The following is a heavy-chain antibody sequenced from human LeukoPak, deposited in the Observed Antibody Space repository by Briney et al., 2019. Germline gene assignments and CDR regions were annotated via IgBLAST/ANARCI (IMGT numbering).Heavy chain of an antibody. Sequence: SETLSLTCAVYGGSFSDYYWIWIRQPPGKGQEWIGELNHSGLPSYNPSLKSRVTMSVDTSKNQFSLEVTSVTAADTAVYYCASSSDYDFIGGLWAQGTLVTVSS. D-gene: IGHD3-3*01. CDR1: GGSFSDYY. V-gene: IGHV4-34*01. J-gene: IGHJ4*02. CDR3: ASSSDYDFIGGL. CDR2: LNHSGLP.